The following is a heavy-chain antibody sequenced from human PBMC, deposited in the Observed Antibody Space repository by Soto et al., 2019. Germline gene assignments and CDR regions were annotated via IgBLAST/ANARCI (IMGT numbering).Heavy chain of an antibody. CDR1: GYSFTSYY. D-gene: IGHD3-9*01. CDR3: ARDHDILTSGWFDP. Sequence: ASVKVSCKASGYSFTSYYVHWVRQAPGQGLEWVGFINPSDGSTSYAQNFQGRVIMTRDTSTSTVYMELSSLRSEHTAVYYCARDHDILTSGWFDPWGQGTLVTVSS. V-gene: IGHV1-46*03. J-gene: IGHJ5*02. CDR2: INPSDGST.